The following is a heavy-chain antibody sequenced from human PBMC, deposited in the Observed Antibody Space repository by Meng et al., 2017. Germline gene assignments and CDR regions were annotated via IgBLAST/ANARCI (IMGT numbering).Heavy chain of an antibody. CDR1: GGTFRSYT. J-gene: IGHJ5*02. CDR2: IITLLGIA. V-gene: IGHV1-69*02. Sequence: VPPVQAGAREKKPGSSVKVPCKASGGTFRSYTYSWVRQAPGQGLEWMGRIITLLGIANYAQKFQGRVTITADKSTSTAYMELSSLRSEDTAVYYCASRVAYYYDSRGEFDPWGQGTLVTVSS. D-gene: IGHD3-22*01. CDR3: ASRVAYYYDSRGEFDP.